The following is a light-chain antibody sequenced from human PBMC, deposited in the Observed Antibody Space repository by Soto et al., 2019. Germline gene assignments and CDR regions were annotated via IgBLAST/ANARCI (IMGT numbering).Light chain of an antibody. V-gene: IGLV2-14*03. CDR1: RSDVGGYKY. CDR3: SSYSSSTTLVL. J-gene: IGLJ2*01. CDR2: EVD. Sequence: QSALTQPASVSGSPGQSITISCTGTRSDVGGYKYVSWYQQHPGTAPKLVIYEVDNRPSGVSSRFSGSKSGNTASLIISGLQPEDEADYYCSSYSSSTTLVLFGGGTKVTVL.